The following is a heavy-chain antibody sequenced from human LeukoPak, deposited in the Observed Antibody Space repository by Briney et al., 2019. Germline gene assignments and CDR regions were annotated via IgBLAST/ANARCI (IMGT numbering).Heavy chain of an antibody. V-gene: IGHV4-39*07. D-gene: IGHD3-22*01. CDR2: IYYSGNT. CDR1: GGSIRSTNYY. J-gene: IGHJ4*02. CDR3: ASAPHFFDTSGSRYYFDY. Sequence: PSETLSLTCTVSGGSIRSTNYYWGWIRQPPGKGLEGIRSIYYSGNTYHSPSLMSRVTISVDTSKNQFSLKLSSVTAAATAVYYCASAPHFFDTSGSRYYFDYWGQGALVTVSS.